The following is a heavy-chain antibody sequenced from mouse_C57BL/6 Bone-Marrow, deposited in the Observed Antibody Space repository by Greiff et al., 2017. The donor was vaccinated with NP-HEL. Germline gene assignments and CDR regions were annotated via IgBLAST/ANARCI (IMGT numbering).Heavy chain of an antibody. V-gene: IGHV5-4*03. Sequence: EVKVVESGGGLVKPGGSLKLSCAASGFTFSSYAMSWVRQTPEKRLEWVATISDGGSYTYYPDNVKGRFTISRDNAKNNLYLQMSHLKSEDTAMYYCARGGSYGSSWGFAYWGQGTLVTVSA. D-gene: IGHD1-1*01. CDR1: GFTFSSYA. CDR3: ARGGSYGSSWGFAY. CDR2: ISDGGSYT. J-gene: IGHJ3*01.